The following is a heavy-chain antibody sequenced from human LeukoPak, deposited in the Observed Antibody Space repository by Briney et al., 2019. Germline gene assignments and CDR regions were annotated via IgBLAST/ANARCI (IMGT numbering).Heavy chain of an antibody. J-gene: IGHJ4*02. CDR1: GFTFSGSA. CDR2: IRSKANSYAT. D-gene: IGHD6-19*01. Sequence: PGGSLKLSCVASGFTFSGSAMHWVRQASGKGLEWVGRIRSKANSYATAYAASVKGRFTISRDDSKNTAYLQMNSLKTEDTAVYYCTSQPYSSGWYPADYWGQGTLVTVSS. CDR3: TSQPYSSGWYPADY. V-gene: IGHV3-73*01.